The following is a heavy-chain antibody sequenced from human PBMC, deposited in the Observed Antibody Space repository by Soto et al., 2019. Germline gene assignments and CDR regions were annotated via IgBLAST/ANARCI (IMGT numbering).Heavy chain of an antibody. Sequence: PGGSLRLSCAASGFTFDYYAMHWVRQAPGKGLEWVSGISWNSGSIGYADSVKGRFTISRDNAKNSLYLQMNSLRAEDTALYYCAKAAGGIAARPFYYYGMDVWGQGTTVTVSS. J-gene: IGHJ6*02. CDR3: AKAAGGIAARPFYYYGMDV. CDR2: ISWNSGSI. D-gene: IGHD6-6*01. V-gene: IGHV3-9*01. CDR1: GFTFDYYA.